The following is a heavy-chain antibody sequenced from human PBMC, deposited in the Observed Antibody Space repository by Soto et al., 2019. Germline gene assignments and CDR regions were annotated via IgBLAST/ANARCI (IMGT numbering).Heavy chain of an antibody. V-gene: IGHV4-39*01. CDR2: IYYSGST. Sequence: SETLSLTCTVSGGSISSSSYYWGWIRQPPGKGLEWIGSIYYSGSTYYNPSLKSRVTISVDTSKNQFSLKLSSVTAADTAVYYCARSSSSGYRYHFDYWGQGTLVTVSS. CDR1: GGSISSSSYY. J-gene: IGHJ4*02. CDR3: ARSSSSGYRYHFDY. D-gene: IGHD6-6*01.